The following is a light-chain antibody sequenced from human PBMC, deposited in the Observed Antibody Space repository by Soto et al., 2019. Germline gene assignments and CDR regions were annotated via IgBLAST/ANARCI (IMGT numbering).Light chain of an antibody. V-gene: IGKV3-15*01. Sequence: EIVMTQSPATLSVSPGERATLSCRASQSVSNYLAWYQQKPDQAPRLLIYGASTRATGIPARFSGGGSQTDFTLTISSLQSEDFAVYYCQQYHNWPPLTFGGGTKVEIK. CDR1: QSVSNY. CDR2: GAS. J-gene: IGKJ4*01. CDR3: QQYHNWPPLT.